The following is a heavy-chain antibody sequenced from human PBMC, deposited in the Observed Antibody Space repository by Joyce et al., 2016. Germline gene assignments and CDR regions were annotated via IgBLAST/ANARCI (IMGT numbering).Heavy chain of an antibody. Sequence: QMQLQESGPGLVKPSQTLSPTCAVSGGSVSSGGYSWTWIRQPPGKGLEWIGHIYHSESTYYNPALQSRVTMSVDRSKNQFSLKLRSVTAADTAVYYCARAYGSGSYSYYYGMDVWGQGTTVTVSS. D-gene: IGHD3-10*01. CDR1: GGSVSSGGYS. J-gene: IGHJ6*02. CDR3: ARAYGSGSYSYYYGMDV. CDR2: IYHSEST. V-gene: IGHV4-30-2*01.